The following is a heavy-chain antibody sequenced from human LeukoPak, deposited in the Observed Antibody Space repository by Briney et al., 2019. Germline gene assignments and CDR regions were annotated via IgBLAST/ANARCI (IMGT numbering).Heavy chain of an antibody. Sequence: GGSLRLSCAASGFTFSSYGMHWVRQAPGKGLEWVAFIRYDGSNKYYADSVKGRFTISRDNSKNTLYLHVNSLRPEATAVYYCARGDRAARPGEDYMDVWGKGTTVTVSS. V-gene: IGHV3-30*02. J-gene: IGHJ6*03. CDR3: ARGDRAARPGEDYMDV. D-gene: IGHD6-6*01. CDR1: GFTFSSYG. CDR2: IRYDGSNK.